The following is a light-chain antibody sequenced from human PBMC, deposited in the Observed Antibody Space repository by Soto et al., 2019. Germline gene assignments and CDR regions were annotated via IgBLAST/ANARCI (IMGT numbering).Light chain of an antibody. CDR1: QSISTS. Sequence: DLQMTQSPYSLSASVGERVTIACRASQSISTSLNWYQQKPGKAPQLLIFAASSLQSGVPSRFSGSGSGTEFALTISSVQPEDSATYFCHQTYGTYHTFGQGTKLEIK. CDR2: AAS. V-gene: IGKV1-39*01. J-gene: IGKJ2*01. CDR3: HQTYGTYHT.